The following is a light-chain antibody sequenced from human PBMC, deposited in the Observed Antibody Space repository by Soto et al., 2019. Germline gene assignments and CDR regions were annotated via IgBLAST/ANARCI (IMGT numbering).Light chain of an antibody. CDR3: QQYYGSPLT. CDR2: WAS. CDR1: QSVLSSSDTNNY. J-gene: IGKJ4*01. V-gene: IGKV4-1*01. Sequence: DIVMTQSPDSLAVSLGERATINCKSSQSVLSSSDTNNYFAWYQQRPGQPPKLLISWASTRESGVPDRFSGSGSGTDFTLTISSLQAEDVAVYYCQQYYGSPLTFGGGTKVEIK.